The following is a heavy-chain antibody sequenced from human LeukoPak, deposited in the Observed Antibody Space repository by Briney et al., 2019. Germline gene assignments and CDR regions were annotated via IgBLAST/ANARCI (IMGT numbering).Heavy chain of an antibody. CDR3: ARGPVSTHGMDV. CDR2: KNPNSGRT. V-gene: IGHV1-8*01. Sequence: GASVKVSCKASGYTFTSYDINWVRQATGQGLEWMGWKNPNSGRTGFAQKFQGRLTMTTDTSISTAYMELSSLTSEDTAVYYFARGPVSTHGMDVWGQGTTVTVSS. CDR1: GYTFTSYD. D-gene: IGHD2-2*01. J-gene: IGHJ6*02.